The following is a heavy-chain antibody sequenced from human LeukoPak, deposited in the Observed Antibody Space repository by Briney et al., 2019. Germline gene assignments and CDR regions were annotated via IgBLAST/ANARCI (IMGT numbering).Heavy chain of an antibody. V-gene: IGHV3-23*01. CDR3: ASLYGDYGYY. Sequence: GGSLRLSCVASGFIFSSYAMSWVRQAPGKGLEWVSGISGSGGSAFYADSVKGRSTISRDNAKNTLYLEMNSLRAEDTAVYYCASLYGDYGYYWGQGNLVTVSS. D-gene: IGHD4-17*01. CDR2: ISGSGGSA. CDR1: GFIFSSYA. J-gene: IGHJ4*02.